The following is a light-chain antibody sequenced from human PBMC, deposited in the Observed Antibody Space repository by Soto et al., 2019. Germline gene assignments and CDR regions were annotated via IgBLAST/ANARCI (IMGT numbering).Light chain of an antibody. CDR1: QGFSNS. CDR2: AAS. Sequence: DIQMTQSPSSLSASVGDRVTITCRASQGFSNSLAWYQQKPGKVPKLLIYAASTLQSGVPSRFSGSGSGTDFTLTISSLQPEDVATYYCQQFDTAPTWTFGQGTKVEIK. CDR3: QQFDTAPTWT. V-gene: IGKV1-27*01. J-gene: IGKJ1*01.